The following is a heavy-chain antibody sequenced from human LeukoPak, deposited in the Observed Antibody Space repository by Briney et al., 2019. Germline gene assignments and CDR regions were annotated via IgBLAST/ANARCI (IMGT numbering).Heavy chain of an antibody. D-gene: IGHD3-22*01. Sequence: PSETLSLTCAVSGDSISSGGYSWSWIRRPLGQGLEWIGYIYHSGSTFYNPSLKSRVTVSVDRSKNLFSLKLTSVTAADTAVYYCARADGSGYYYFDYWGQGTLVTVSS. CDR3: ARADGSGYYYFDY. J-gene: IGHJ4*02. CDR2: IYHSGST. CDR1: GDSISSGGYS. V-gene: IGHV4-30-2*01.